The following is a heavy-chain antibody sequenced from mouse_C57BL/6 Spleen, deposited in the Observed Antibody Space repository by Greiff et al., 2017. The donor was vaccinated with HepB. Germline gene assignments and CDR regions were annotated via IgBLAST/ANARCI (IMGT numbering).Heavy chain of an antibody. Sequence: EVKVVESGGGLVKPGGSLKLSCAASGFTFSSYAMSWVRQTPEKRLEWVATISDGGSYTYYPDNVKGRFTISRDNAKNNLYLQMSHLKSEDTAMYYCARESYYGSSYYFDYWGQGTTLTVSS. J-gene: IGHJ2*01. CDR1: GFTFSSYA. CDR2: ISDGGSYT. V-gene: IGHV5-4*01. CDR3: ARESYYGSSYYFDY. D-gene: IGHD1-1*01.